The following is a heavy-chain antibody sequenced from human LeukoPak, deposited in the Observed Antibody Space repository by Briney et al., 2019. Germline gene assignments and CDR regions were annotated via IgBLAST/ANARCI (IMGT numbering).Heavy chain of an antibody. D-gene: IGHD6-13*01. CDR1: GYTFTSYG. J-gene: IGHJ4*02. CDR2: ISAYNGNT. V-gene: IGHV1-18*01. Sequence: ASVKVSCKASGYTFTSYGISWVRQAPGQGLEWMGWISAYNGNTNYAQKLQGRVTMTTDTSTSTAYMELRSLRSDDTAVYYCARDLAAAASHIAESDYWGQGTLVTVSS. CDR3: ARDLAAAASHIAESDY.